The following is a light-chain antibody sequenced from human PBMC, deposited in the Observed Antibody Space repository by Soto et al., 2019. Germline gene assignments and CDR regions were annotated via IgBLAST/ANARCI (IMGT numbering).Light chain of an antibody. Sequence: DIQMTQSPSSLSASVGDRITITCRASQGIGRRLNWYQQKPGQAPKFLIYGASTLQSGVPSRFSGSGSGTDFTLTVNSLQPDDFATYYCQQSYNSPVTFGQGTRLEIK. V-gene: IGKV1-39*01. CDR1: QGIGRR. CDR3: QQSYNSPVT. J-gene: IGKJ5*01. CDR2: GAS.